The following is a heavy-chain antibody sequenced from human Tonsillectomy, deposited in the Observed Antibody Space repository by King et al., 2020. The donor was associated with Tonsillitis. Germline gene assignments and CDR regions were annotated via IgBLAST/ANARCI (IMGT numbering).Heavy chain of an antibody. J-gene: IGHJ5*02. CDR2: ISGDGGRT. Sequence: QLVQSGGGVVQPGGSLRLSCAASGFTFHDYAMHWVRQAPGKGLEWVSLISGDGGRTYYADSVKGRFTISRDNRKNSLYLQMNSLRTEDTALYYCAKDPTKPLVRGYHWFDPWGQGTLVTVSS. D-gene: IGHD6-13*01. CDR3: AKDPTKPLVRGYHWFDP. V-gene: IGHV3-43*02. CDR1: GFTFHDYA.